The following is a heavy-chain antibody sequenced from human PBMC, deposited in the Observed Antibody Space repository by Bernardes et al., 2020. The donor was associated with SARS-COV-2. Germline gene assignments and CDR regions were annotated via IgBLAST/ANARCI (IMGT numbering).Heavy chain of an antibody. V-gene: IGHV3-23*01. CDR3: AKVIFPRQLVYYFDY. Sequence: GWSLRLSCAASGFTFSSYAMSWVRQAPGKGLEWVSAISGSGGSTYYADSVKGRFTISRDNSKNTLYLQMNSLRAEDTAVYYCAKVIFPRQLVYYFDYWGQGTLVTVSS. J-gene: IGHJ4*02. CDR1: GFTFSSYA. D-gene: IGHD6-13*01. CDR2: ISGSGGST.